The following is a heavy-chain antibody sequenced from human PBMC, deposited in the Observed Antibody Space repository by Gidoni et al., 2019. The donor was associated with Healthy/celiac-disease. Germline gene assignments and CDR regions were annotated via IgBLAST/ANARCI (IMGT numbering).Heavy chain of an antibody. V-gene: IGHV3-48*03. J-gene: IGHJ5*02. CDR2: ISSSGSTI. CDR1: GFPFSSYE. CDR3: ARAAGYYDFWSGYYP. Sequence: EVQLVESGGGLVQPGGSLRLSCAASGFPFSSYEMNWVRQAPGKGLEWVSYISSSGSTIYYADSVKGRFTISRDNAKNSLYLQMNSLRAEDTAVYYCARAAGYYDFWSGYYPWGQGTLVTVSS. D-gene: IGHD3-3*01.